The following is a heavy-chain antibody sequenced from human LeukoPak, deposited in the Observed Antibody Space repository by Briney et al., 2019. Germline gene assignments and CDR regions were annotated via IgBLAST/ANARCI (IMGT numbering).Heavy chain of an antibody. CDR2: ISSSSSYI. CDR3: ARDNPMVYATYDH. J-gene: IGHJ4*02. Sequence: GGSLRLSCAASGFTFSSYSMNWVRQAPGKGLEWVSSISSSSSYIYYADSVKGRFTISRDNAKNSLYLQMTSLRADDTAVYYCARDNPMVYATYDHWGQGTLVTVSS. CDR1: GFTFSSYS. D-gene: IGHD2-8*01. V-gene: IGHV3-21*01.